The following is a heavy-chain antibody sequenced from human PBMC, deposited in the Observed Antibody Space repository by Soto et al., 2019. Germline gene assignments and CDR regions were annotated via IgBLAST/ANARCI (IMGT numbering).Heavy chain of an antibody. CDR3: ARXMRAVPWYGGVSSAFDM. CDR2: TKTDGSA. D-gene: IGHD3-10*01. Sequence: GGSLRLSCLASGFTFNRHWMHWVRQAPGQGLVWVSRTKTDGSADYADSVKGRFTISRDNAKNTLYLQMNSLRAEDTAVYYCARXMRAVPWYGGVSSAFDMWGQGTMVTVSS. V-gene: IGHV3-74*01. CDR1: GFTFNRHW. J-gene: IGHJ3*02.